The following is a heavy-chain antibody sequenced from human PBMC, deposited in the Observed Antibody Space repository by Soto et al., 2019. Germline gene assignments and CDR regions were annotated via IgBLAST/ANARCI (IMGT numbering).Heavy chain of an antibody. V-gene: IGHV3-33*01. J-gene: IGHJ4*02. D-gene: IGHD3-16*01. CDR2: IWYDGSNK. Sequence: QVQLVESGGGVVQPGRSLRLSCAASGFTFSSYGMHWVRQAPGKGLEWVADIWYDGSNKYYADSVKGRFTIPRDNSKTTLYLQMIRPTAEGTAVYYCVRDRLRIYSFDSWAREPWSPSPQ. CDR1: GFTFSSYG. CDR3: VRDRLRIYSFDS.